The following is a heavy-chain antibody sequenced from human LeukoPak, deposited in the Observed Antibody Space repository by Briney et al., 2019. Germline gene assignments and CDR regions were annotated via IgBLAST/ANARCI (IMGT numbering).Heavy chain of an antibody. CDR3: ARRIVGGHLGDY. CDR1: GYTFSNYG. Sequence: ASVKVSCKASGYTFSNYGMSWVRQAPGQGLEWMGWISAKNGNIDYAQKFEGRLTMTADISTSTAYMELRSLRFDDTAVYYCARRIVGGHLGDYWGQGTLVTVSS. V-gene: IGHV1-18*01. D-gene: IGHD1-26*01. J-gene: IGHJ4*02. CDR2: ISAKNGNI.